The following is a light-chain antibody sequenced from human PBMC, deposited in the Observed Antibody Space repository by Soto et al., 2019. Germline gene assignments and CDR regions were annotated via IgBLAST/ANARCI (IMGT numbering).Light chain of an antibody. V-gene: IGKV1D-12*01. CDR1: QGISSW. CDR3: KQAYRFPLT. Sequence: DIQMTQSPSSVSASVGDRVTITCRASQGISSWLAWYQQKPGKAPKLLIYAASNLQSGVPSRFSSSGSGTDFPLTITSLQPEDFESYYCKQAYRFPLTFGGGTKVEIK. CDR2: AAS. J-gene: IGKJ4*01.